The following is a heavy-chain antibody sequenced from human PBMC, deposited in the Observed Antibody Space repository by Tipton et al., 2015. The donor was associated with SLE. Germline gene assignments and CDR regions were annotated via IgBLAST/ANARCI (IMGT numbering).Heavy chain of an antibody. J-gene: IGHJ4*02. V-gene: IGHV4-59*01. Sequence: TLSLTCTVSDDSISSYYWTWIRQPPGKGLEWIGYIYYSGSTNYNPSLKSRVTISVDTSKNQFSLKLSSVTAADTAVYYCAREDYDSTGHYFDYWGQGTLVTVSS. D-gene: IGHD3-22*01. CDR3: AREDYDSTGHYFDY. CDR1: DDSISSYY. CDR2: IYYSGST.